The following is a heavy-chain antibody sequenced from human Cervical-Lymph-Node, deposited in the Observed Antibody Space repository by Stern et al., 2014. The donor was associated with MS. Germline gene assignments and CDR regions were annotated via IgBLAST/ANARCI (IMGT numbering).Heavy chain of an antibody. Sequence: EVQLVQSGAEVKKPGESLKISCKGSGYSFSNHWIAWVRQVPGKGLEWMGIIYPGDSDTKYSPSFQGHVTFSADKSTSTAYLQWSSLRASDTAMYYCARHQWRTGHSNLDYWGQGTLVTVSS. D-gene: IGHD1-1*01. CDR2: IYPGDSDT. CDR1: GYSFSNHW. CDR3: ARHQWRTGHSNLDY. J-gene: IGHJ4*02. V-gene: IGHV5-51*01.